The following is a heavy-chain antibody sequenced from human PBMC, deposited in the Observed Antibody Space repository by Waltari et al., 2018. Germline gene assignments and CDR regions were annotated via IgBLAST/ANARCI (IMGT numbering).Heavy chain of an antibody. Sequence: EVQLLESGGGLVQPGGSLRLSCAASGFTFSNYAMMWVRQAPGKGLEWVPSITGGGGATFYADSVKGRFTISRDNSKNTLYVQMHSLRVDDSAIYYCAKGKASGLVDWFDPWGQGTLVTVSS. CDR2: ITGGGGAT. J-gene: IGHJ5*02. CDR3: AKGKASGLVDWFDP. CDR1: GFTFSNYA. V-gene: IGHV3-23*01. D-gene: IGHD6-19*01.